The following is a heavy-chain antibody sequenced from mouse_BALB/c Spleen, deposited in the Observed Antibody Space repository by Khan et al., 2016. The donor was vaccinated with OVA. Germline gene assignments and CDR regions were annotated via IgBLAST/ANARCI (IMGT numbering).Heavy chain of an antibody. CDR2: ISYSGST. V-gene: IGHV3-2*02. CDR1: GYSITSDYA. D-gene: IGHD2-3*01. CDR3: ARDGSRYNYAMDY. Sequence: EVQLQESGPGLVKPSQSLSLTSTVTGYSITSDYAWNWIRQFPGNKLEWMGYISYSGSTNYNPSLKSRISITRDTSKNQFFLQLSSVTTEDTATYYCARDGSRYNYAMDYWGQGTAVTVSS. J-gene: IGHJ4*01.